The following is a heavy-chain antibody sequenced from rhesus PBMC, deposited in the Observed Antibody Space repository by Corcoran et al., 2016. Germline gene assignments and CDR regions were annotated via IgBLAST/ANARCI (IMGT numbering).Heavy chain of an antibody. CDR2: ITYRGST. CDR1: GGAISSGYYY. CDR3: ARGGGMNPFDY. Sequence: QVQLQESGPGLVKPSETLSLTCAVSGGAISSGYYYWSWIRQPPGKGLEWTGYITYRGSTSYNPSLKRRVTISRDTSKNQFALKLSSVTAADTAVYYCARGGGMNPFDYWGQGVLVTVSS. J-gene: IGHJ4*01. D-gene: IGHD6-13*01. V-gene: IGHV4-122*02.